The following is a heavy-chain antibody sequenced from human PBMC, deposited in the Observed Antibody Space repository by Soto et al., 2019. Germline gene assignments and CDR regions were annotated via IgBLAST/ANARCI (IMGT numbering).Heavy chain of an antibody. J-gene: IGHJ2*01. Sequence: PSETLSLTCTVSNGSISSTFYYWGWIRQPPGKGLEWIGTVHATGSTYYNPSLKSRATVSVYTSKNQFSLRLTSVTAPDTAIYFCARHWRYSGSYSSFWYFDLWGRGTLVTVSS. CDR1: NGSISSTFYY. D-gene: IGHD1-26*01. CDR2: VHATGST. CDR3: ARHWRYSGSYSSFWYFDL. V-gene: IGHV4-39*01.